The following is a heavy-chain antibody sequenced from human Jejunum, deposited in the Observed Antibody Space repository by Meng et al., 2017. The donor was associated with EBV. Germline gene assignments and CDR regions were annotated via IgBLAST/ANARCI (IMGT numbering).Heavy chain of an antibody. CDR3: ARDRGVEDY. Sequence: QGQLPESGPGLVKPSGTLSLTCAVSGGSISTDNWWSGVRQPPGKGLEYIGEIHHSGSTKYNPSLKSRVTISVDKSNNHFSLKLSSVTAADTAVYYCARDRGVEDYWGQGTLVTVSS. J-gene: IGHJ4*02. V-gene: IGHV4-4*02. CDR1: GGSISTDNW. CDR2: IHHSGST. D-gene: IGHD5-24*01.